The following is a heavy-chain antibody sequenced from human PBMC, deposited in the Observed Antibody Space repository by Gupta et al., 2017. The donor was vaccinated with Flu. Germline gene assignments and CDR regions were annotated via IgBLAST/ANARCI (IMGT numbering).Heavy chain of an antibody. D-gene: IGHD6-19*01. CDR2: TYKSGTT. CDR1: GGSIGSEY. CDR3: ARDGSGRSFQI. Sequence: IVSGGSIGSEYWSWIRQPPGEGLEWIGYTYKSGTTEYNPSLKSRVAISVDSFKNQFSLRVSFVTAADTAVYYCARDGSGRSFQIWGQGTMVTVSS. J-gene: IGHJ3*02. V-gene: IGHV4-4*08.